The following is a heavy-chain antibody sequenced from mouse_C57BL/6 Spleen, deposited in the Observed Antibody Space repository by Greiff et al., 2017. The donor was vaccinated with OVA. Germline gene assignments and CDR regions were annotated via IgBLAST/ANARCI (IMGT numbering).Heavy chain of an antibody. Sequence: DVQLQESGEGLVKPGGSLKLSCAASGFTFSSYAMSWVRQTPEKRLEWVAYISSGGDYIYYADTVKGRFTISRDNARNTLYLQMSSLKSEDTAMYYCTRVGNYDYYAMDYWGQGTSVTVSS. V-gene: IGHV5-9-1*02. CDR1: GFTFSSYA. D-gene: IGHD2-1*01. CDR3: TRVGNYDYYAMDY. CDR2: ISSGGDYI. J-gene: IGHJ4*01.